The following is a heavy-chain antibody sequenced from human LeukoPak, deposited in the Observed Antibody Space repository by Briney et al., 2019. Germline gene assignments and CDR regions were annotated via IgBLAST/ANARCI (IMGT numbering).Heavy chain of an antibody. CDR2: IYYSGST. CDR1: GGSISSSSYY. Sequence: PSETLSLTCTVSGGSISSSSYYWGWIRQPPGKGLEWIGSIYYSGSTYYNPSLKSRVTISVDTSKNQFSLKLSSVTAADTAVYYCAREFLTGIAVAGPDYWGQGTLVTVSS. V-gene: IGHV4-39*07. D-gene: IGHD6-19*01. CDR3: AREFLTGIAVAGPDY. J-gene: IGHJ4*02.